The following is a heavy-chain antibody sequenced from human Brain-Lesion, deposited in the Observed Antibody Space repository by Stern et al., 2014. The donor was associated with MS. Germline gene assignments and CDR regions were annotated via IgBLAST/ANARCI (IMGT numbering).Heavy chain of an antibody. Sequence: QVQLVESGPGLVKPSQTLSLSCTVSGGSISSGGYYWSWIRQPAGKGLERIGRIFNSGSTSYNPSLKSRVTISIDPSKNQFSRRLNSMTAADTAVYYCARGRVVPGFQYYATDVWGQGTTVIVSS. CDR1: GGSISSGGYY. CDR2: IFNSGST. CDR3: ARGRVVPGFQYYATDV. J-gene: IGHJ6*02. V-gene: IGHV4-61*02. D-gene: IGHD2-2*01.